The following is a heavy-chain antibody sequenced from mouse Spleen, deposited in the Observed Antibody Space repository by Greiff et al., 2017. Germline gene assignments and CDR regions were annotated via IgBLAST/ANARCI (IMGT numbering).Heavy chain of an antibody. D-gene: IGHD2-3*01. J-gene: IGHJ4*01. V-gene: IGHV1S127*01. CDR2: IDPSDSET. CDR1: GYSFTSYW. CDR3: ARGYFYAMDY. Sequence: QVQLQQSGPQLVRPGASVKISCKASGYSFTSYWMHWVKQRPGQGLEWIGMIDPSDSETRLNQKFKDKATLTVDKSSSTAYMQLSSPTSEDSAVYYCARGYFYAMDYWGQGTSVTVSS.